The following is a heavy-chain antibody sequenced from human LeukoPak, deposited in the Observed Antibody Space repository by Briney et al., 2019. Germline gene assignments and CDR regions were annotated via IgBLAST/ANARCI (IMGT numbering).Heavy chain of an antibody. CDR3: ARARAAGYYYYYYMDV. CDR2: IIPIFGTA. CDR1: GGTFSSYA. V-gene: IGHV1-69*05. D-gene: IGHD6-13*01. J-gene: IGHJ6*03. Sequence: ASVKVSCKASGGTFSSYAISWVRPAPGQGLEWMGGIIPIFGTANYAQKFQGRVTITTDESTSTAYMELSSLRSEDTAVYYCARARAAGYYYYYYMDVWGKGTTVTVSS.